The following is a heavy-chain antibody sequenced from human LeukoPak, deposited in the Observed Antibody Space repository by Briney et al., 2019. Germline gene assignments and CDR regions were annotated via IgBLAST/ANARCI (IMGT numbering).Heavy chain of an antibody. J-gene: IGHJ6*03. CDR1: GGSTSDYY. Sequence: SEALSLTCSVSGGSTSDYYWNWIRQPAGQGLEWLGRIYYTGNTAYNPSLESRLTMSLDTAKNQFSLKVTSVTAADTAVYYCARQKGVAGNYYYYMDVWGKGTTVTVSS. CDR2: IYYTGNT. D-gene: IGHD6-19*01. V-gene: IGHV4-4*07. CDR3: ARQKGVAGNYYYYMDV.